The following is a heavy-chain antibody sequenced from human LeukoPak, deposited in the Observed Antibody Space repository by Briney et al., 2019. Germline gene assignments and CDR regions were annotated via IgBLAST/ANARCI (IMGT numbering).Heavy chain of an antibody. CDR1: GYTFTGYY. J-gene: IGHJ5*02. CDR2: INPNSGGT. CDR3: ARAGPIAARPVDFNWFDP. Sequence: ASVKVSCKASGYTFTGYYLHWVRQAPGQGLEWMGWINPNSGGTNYAQKFQGWVTMTRDTSISTAYMELSRLRSDDTAVYYCARAGPIAARPVDFNWFDPWGQGTLVTVSS. D-gene: IGHD6-6*01. V-gene: IGHV1-2*04.